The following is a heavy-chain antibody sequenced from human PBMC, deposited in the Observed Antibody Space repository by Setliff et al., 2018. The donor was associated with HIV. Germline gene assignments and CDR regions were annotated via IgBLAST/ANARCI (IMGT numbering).Heavy chain of an antibody. V-gene: IGHV3-15*01. CDR2: IKSKNDGGTT. Sequence: GGSLRLSCAASGFTFSTYPMSWVRQAPGKGLEWVGRIKSKNDGGTTDYAAPVKGRFTISRDDSKNTLYLQMNSLKTEDTAVYYCTAALQQQVVRWFDPWGQGTLVTVSS. CDR3: TAALQQQVVRWFDP. CDR1: GFTFSTYP. J-gene: IGHJ5*02. D-gene: IGHD6-13*01.